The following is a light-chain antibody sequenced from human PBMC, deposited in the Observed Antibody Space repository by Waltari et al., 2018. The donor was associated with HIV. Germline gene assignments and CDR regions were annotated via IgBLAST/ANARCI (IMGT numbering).Light chain of an antibody. CDR3: ATWDDSLIWV. Sequence: QPVLTQPPSASGTPGHGVTISCSGSNSNIGPTPVSWYQHLPGMAPKLLIYRNNRRPSGIPDRFSGSRSGTSASLAISGLRSEDEADYYCATWDDSLIWVFGGGTKLTVL. CDR1: NSNIGPTP. J-gene: IGLJ3*02. CDR2: RNN. V-gene: IGLV1-47*01.